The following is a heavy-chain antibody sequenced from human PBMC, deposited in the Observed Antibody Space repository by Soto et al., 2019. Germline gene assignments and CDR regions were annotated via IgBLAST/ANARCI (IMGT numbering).Heavy chain of an antibody. CDR1: GASITSYY. CDR2: TYITGDS. CDR3: ARDMRVFGGMDV. J-gene: IGHJ6*02. D-gene: IGHD3-3*01. Sequence: ETLSLSCPVSGASITSYYWSGIRQPAGKGLEWIGRTYITGDSNYSTSLKSRVTMSLDTSKNQFSLKLSSATAADTAVYYCARDMRVFGGMDVWGRGTKVTVSS. V-gene: IGHV4-4*07.